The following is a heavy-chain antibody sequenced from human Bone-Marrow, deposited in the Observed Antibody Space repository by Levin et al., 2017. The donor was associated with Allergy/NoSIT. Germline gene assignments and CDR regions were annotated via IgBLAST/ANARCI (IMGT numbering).Heavy chain of an antibody. CDR3: AREQGPLDY. J-gene: IGHJ4*02. Sequence: ASVKVSCKASGYSFSKYGISWVRQAPGLGLEWMGGISAHNGNTDYAQKFQGRVEMTTDTATSTAYLELRSLTSDDTAVYYCAREQGPLDYWGQGTLVTVSS. CDR2: ISAHNGNT. V-gene: IGHV1-18*01. CDR1: GYSFSKYG.